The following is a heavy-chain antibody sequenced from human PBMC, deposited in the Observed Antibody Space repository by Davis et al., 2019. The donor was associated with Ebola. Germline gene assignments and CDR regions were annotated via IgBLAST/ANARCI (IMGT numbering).Heavy chain of an antibody. V-gene: IGHV4-30-2*01. Sequence: PSETLSLTCAVSGGSISSGGYSWSWIRQPPGKGLEWIGYIYHSGSTDYNPSLKSRVTMSVDKSKNQFSLKLSSVTAADTAVYYCAKTYSYGPYNWFDPWGQGTLVTVSS. CDR3: AKTYSYGPYNWFDP. D-gene: IGHD5-18*01. CDR2: IYHSGST. CDR1: GGSISSGGYS. J-gene: IGHJ5*02.